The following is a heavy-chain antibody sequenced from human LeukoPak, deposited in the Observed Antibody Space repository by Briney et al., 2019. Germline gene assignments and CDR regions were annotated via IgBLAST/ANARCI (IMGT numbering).Heavy chain of an antibody. V-gene: IGHV3-23*01. CDR1: GFTFSSYG. CDR3: AKVKVGATNPVDY. Sequence: GGSLRLSCAASGFTFSSYGMSWVRQAPGKGLKWVSAISGSGGSTYYADSVKGRFTISRDNSKNTLYLQMNSLRAEDTAVYYCAKVKVGATNPVDYWGQGTLVTVSS. D-gene: IGHD1-26*01. CDR2: ISGSGGST. J-gene: IGHJ4*02.